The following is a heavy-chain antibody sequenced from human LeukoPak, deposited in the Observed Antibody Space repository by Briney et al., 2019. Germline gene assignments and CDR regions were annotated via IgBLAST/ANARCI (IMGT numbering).Heavy chain of an antibody. V-gene: IGHV3-23*01. Sequence: PGGSLRLSCAASGFTFSNYWMGWVRQAPGKGLQWVANILASGSPTYYADSVKGRFIISRDNSKNTVYLQMNSLRVEDTAIYYCAKDLRPDGVDNFDHWGQGILVTVSS. CDR3: AKDLRPDGVDNFDH. CDR2: ILASGSPT. D-gene: IGHD2-8*01. CDR1: GFTFSNYW. J-gene: IGHJ4*02.